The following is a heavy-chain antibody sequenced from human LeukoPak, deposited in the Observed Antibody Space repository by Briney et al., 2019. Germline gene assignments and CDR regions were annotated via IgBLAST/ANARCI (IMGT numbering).Heavy chain of an antibody. J-gene: IGHJ6*03. CDR2: ISAYNGNT. CDR3: ARVIWQQLVNYYYYMDV. CDR1: GYTFTSYG. D-gene: IGHD6-13*01. Sequence: ASVKVSCKASGYTFTSYGISWVRQAPGQGLEWMGWISAYNGNTNYAQKLQGRVTMTTDTSTSTAYMELRSLRSDDTAVYYCARVIWQQLVNYYYYMDVWGKGTTVTVSS. V-gene: IGHV1-18*01.